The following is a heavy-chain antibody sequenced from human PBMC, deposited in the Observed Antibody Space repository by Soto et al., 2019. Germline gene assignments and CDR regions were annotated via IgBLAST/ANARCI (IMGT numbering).Heavy chain of an antibody. Sequence: QVQLVQSGAEVKKPGASVKVSCKASGYTFTSYYMHWVRQAPGQGLEWMGIINPSGGSTSYAQKCHGRVTITRDTSTSPVYMELSSLRSEDTAVYYCARDEVVSGYGDYAYWGQGTLVTVSS. V-gene: IGHV1-46*01. CDR3: ARDEVVSGYGDYAY. J-gene: IGHJ4*02. CDR1: GYTFTSYY. CDR2: INPSGGST. D-gene: IGHD4-17*01.